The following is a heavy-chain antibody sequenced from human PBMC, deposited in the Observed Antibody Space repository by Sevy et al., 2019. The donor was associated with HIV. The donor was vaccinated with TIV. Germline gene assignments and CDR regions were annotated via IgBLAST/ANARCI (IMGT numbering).Heavy chain of an antibody. V-gene: IGHV7-4-1*01. D-gene: IGHD3-3*01. CDR3: ARDRVGDFWSGYSYYYYGMDV. J-gene: IGHJ6*02. CDR2: INTNTGNP. CDR1: GYTFTSSA. Sequence: ASVKVSCKASGYTFTSSAMNWVRQAPGQGLEWMGWINTNTGNPTYAQGFTGRFVFSLDTSFSTAYLQIGSLKAEDTAVYYCARDRVGDFWSGYSYYYYGMDVWGQGTTVTVSS.